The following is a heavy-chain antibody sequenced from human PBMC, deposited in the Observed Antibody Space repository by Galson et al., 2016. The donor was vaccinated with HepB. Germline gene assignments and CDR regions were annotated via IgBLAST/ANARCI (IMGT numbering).Heavy chain of an antibody. D-gene: IGHD6-13*01. CDR2: INAGDGNT. Sequence: SVKVSCKASGYSLTGYIVHWVRQASGHRLEWMGWINAGDGNTRYSQKSQGRVTITRDTFASTVYMELNSLTSEDTALYYCARDLGSSTWWGWFDPWGQGTLVTVSS. CDR1: GYSLTGYI. CDR3: ARDLGSSTWWGWFDP. V-gene: IGHV1-3*01. J-gene: IGHJ5*02.